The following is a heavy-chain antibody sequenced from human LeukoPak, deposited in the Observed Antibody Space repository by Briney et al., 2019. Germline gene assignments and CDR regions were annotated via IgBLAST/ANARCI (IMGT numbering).Heavy chain of an antibody. J-gene: IGHJ4*02. Sequence: HPGGSLRLSCVASGFTFSNYAMSWVRQAPGKGLEWVSAITGSGTNTYYADSVKGRFTISRDNSKNTVFLQMNSLRHEDTAIYYCVIWGDYDVLTGYYVPDYWGQGTLVTVSS. CDR1: GFTFSNYA. D-gene: IGHD3-9*01. CDR3: VIWGDYDVLTGYYVPDY. CDR2: ITGSGTNT. V-gene: IGHV3-23*01.